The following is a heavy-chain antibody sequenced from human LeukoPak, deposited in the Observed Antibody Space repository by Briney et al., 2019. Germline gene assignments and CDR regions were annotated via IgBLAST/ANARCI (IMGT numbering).Heavy chain of an antibody. CDR2: IKQDGSEK. CDR1: GFSFSNYW. D-gene: IGHD5-24*01. CDR3: ARDLGRDGYNFPFDY. Sequence: GGSLRLSCVASGFSFSNYWMSWVRQAPGKGLEWVANIKQDGSEKHYVDSMKGRFVISRDNAKNSLYLQMNSLRAEDTAVYYCARDLGRDGYNFPFDYWGQGTLVTVSS. J-gene: IGHJ4*02. V-gene: IGHV3-7*01.